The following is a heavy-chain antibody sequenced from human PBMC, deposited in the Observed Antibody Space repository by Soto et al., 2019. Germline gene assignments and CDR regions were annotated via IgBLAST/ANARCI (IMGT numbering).Heavy chain of an antibody. D-gene: IGHD5-12*01. Sequence: PSETLSLTCAVSGGSISSSNRWSWVRQPPGKGLEWIGEIYHSGSTNYNPSLKSRVTISVDKPKNQFSLKLSSVTAADTAVYYCARKPKGYSGYDSEIHPWGQGTLVTVSS. CDR2: IYHSGST. V-gene: IGHV4-4*02. CDR1: GGSISSSNR. J-gene: IGHJ5*02. CDR3: ARKPKGYSGYDSEIHP.